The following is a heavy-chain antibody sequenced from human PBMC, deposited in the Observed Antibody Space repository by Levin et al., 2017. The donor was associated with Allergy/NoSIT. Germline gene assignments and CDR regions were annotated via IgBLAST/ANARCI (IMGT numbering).Heavy chain of an antibody. CDR3: VRDPWYTSGWRKYYFDY. CDR2: IYHSGRT. Sequence: PSETLSLTCAVSGGSISSDNWWSWVRQPPGKGLEWIGEIYHSGRTNYNPSLKSRVTISVDKSKNQFSLKLNSVTAADTAVFYCVRDPWYTSGWRKYYFDYWGQGTLVTVSS. J-gene: IGHJ4*02. CDR1: GGSISSDNW. V-gene: IGHV4-4*02. D-gene: IGHD6-19*01.